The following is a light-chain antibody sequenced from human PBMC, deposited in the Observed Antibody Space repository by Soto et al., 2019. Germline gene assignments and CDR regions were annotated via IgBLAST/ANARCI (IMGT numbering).Light chain of an antibody. Sequence: DIPMTQSPSTLSASVGDRVTITCRASQRISTWLAWYQQKPGKAPNLLMDRESILQTGVPSRFSGSGSGTEFTLIISSLQPDDFATYYCEQYAAYPLTVGGGTKVEI. J-gene: IGKJ4*01. V-gene: IGKV1-5*03. CDR3: EQYAAYPLT. CDR1: QRISTW. CDR2: RES.